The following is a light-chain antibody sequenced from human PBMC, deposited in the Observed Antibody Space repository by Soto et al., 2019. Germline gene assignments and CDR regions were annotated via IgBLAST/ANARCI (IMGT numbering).Light chain of an antibody. Sequence: QSALTQPASVSGSPGQSITISCTGTSSDVGNYNLVSWYQQHPGKVPKLMIYEGTERPSGVSNRFSGSKSGNTASLTISGLQAEDEADYYCCSYAGSSTFVVFGGGTKVTVL. V-gene: IGLV2-23*03. CDR3: CSYAGSSTFVV. CDR1: SSDVGNYNL. CDR2: EGT. J-gene: IGLJ2*01.